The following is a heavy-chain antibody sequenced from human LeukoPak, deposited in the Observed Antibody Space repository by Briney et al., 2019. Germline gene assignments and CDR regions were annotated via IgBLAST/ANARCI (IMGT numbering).Heavy chain of an antibody. CDR1: GFTFSSYA. Sequence: PGGSLRLSCAASGFTFSSYAMSWVRQVPGKGLEWVSHISSTSSSIYYADSVKGRFTISRDTAKNSLYLQMNSLRAEDTAVYYCARDWPVGATTPDAFDIWGQGTMVTVSS. CDR2: ISSTSSSI. V-gene: IGHV3-48*01. D-gene: IGHD1-26*01. J-gene: IGHJ3*02. CDR3: ARDWPVGATTPDAFDI.